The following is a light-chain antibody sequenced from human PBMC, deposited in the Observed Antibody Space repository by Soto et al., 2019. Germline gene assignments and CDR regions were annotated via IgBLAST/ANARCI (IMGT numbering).Light chain of an antibody. Sequence: EIVMTQSPATLSVSPGERATLSCRASQSVSSNLAWYQQKPGQAPRLLIYGASTRATGIPARFSGSGSGTEFTRTISSLQSEDFAVYSCQQYNNWPPMYTFGQGTKLEIK. J-gene: IGKJ2*01. CDR2: GAS. CDR3: QQYNNWPPMYT. CDR1: QSVSSN. V-gene: IGKV3-15*01.